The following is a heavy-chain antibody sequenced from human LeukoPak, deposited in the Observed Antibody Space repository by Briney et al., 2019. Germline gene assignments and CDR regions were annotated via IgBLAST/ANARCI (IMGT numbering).Heavy chain of an antibody. CDR2: ISGSGGST. Sequence: PGGSPRLSCAASGFTFSSYAMSWVRQAPGKGLEWVSAISGSGGSTYYADSVKGRFTISRDNSKNTLYLQMNSLRAEDTAVYYCAKGKYSSSSIPRWAFDYWGQGTLVTVSS. D-gene: IGHD6-6*01. CDR3: AKGKYSSSSIPRWAFDY. V-gene: IGHV3-23*01. CDR1: GFTFSSYA. J-gene: IGHJ4*02.